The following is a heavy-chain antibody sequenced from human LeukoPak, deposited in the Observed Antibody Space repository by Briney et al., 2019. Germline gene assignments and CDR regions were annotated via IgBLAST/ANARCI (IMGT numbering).Heavy chain of an antibody. D-gene: IGHD3-10*01. CDR2: ISYDGSNK. CDR3: AKKAYYGSGSYQLDY. J-gene: IGHJ4*02. V-gene: IGHV3-30*18. CDR1: GFTFSSYG. Sequence: GRSLRLSCAASGFTFSSYGMHWVRQAPGKGLEWVAVISYDGSNKYYADSVKGRFTISRDNSKNTLYLQMNSLRAEDTAVYYCAKKAYYGSGSYQLDYWGQRTLVTVSS.